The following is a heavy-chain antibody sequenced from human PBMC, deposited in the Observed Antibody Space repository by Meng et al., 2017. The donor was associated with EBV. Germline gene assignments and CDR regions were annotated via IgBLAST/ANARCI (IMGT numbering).Heavy chain of an antibody. V-gene: IGHV6-1*01. CDR1: VDSVSSNSAA. D-gene: IGHD1-26*01. Sequence: QVQLQQSGPGLVKPSXXPXPTXAXXVDSVSSNSAAWNWIRQSPSRGLEWLGRTYYRSKWYNDYAVSVKSRITINPDTSKNQFSLQLNSVTPEDTAVYYCARASDGSYYGAFDIWGQGTMVTVS. CDR2: TYYRSKWYN. CDR3: ARASDGSYYGAFDI. J-gene: IGHJ3*02.